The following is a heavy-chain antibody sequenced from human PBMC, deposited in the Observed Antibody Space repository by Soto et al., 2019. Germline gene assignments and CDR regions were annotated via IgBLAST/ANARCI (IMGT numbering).Heavy chain of an antibody. V-gene: IGHV3-9*01. J-gene: IGHJ3*02. CDR2: ISWNSGSI. D-gene: IGHD2-8*01. CDR3: AKDIGPLMVYAISYAFDI. CDR1: GFTFDDYA. Sequence: HPGGSLRLSCAASGFTFDDYAMHWVRQAPGKGLEWVSGISWNSGSIGYADSVKGRFTISRDNAKNSLYLQMNSLRAEDTALYYCAKDIGPLMVYAISYAFDIWGQGTMVTVS.